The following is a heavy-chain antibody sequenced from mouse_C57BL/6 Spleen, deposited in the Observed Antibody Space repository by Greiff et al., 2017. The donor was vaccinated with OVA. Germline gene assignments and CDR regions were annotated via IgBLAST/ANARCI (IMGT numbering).Heavy chain of an antibody. CDR3: ARVGLDSSGYDAY. J-gene: IGHJ3*01. V-gene: IGHV1-15*01. Sequence: QVQLQQSGAELVRPGASVTLSCKASGYTFTDYEMHWVKQTPVHGLEWIGAIDPETGGTAYNEKFKSKATLTVDKSSSTAYMQLSSLTSEDSAVYYCARVGLDSSGYDAYWGQGTLVTVSA. CDR1: GYTFTDYE. CDR2: IDPETGGT. D-gene: IGHD3-2*02.